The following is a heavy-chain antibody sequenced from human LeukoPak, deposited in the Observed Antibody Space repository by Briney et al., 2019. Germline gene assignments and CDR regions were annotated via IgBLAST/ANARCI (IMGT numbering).Heavy chain of an antibody. J-gene: IGHJ1*01. V-gene: IGHV4-31*03. CDR2: IYYSGST. CDR1: GGSISSGGYY. D-gene: IGHD3-16*01. CDR3: ARGPPLGYFQH. Sequence: SETLSLTCTVSGGSISSGGYYWSWIRQHPGKGLEWIGYIYYSGSTYYNPSLKSRVTISVDTSKNQFSLKLSSVTAAETAVYYCARGPPLGYFQHWGQGTLVTVSS.